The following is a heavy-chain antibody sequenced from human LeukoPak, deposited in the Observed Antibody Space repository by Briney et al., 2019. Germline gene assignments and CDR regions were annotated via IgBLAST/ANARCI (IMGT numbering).Heavy chain of an antibody. CDR3: ARGTVVVVPAAIRRRYNWFDP. CDR1: GGSFSGYY. CDR2: INHIGST. V-gene: IGHV4-34*01. Sequence: PSETLSLTCAVYGGSFSGYYWSWIRQPPGKGLEWIGEINHIGSTNYNPSLKSRVTISVDTSKNQFSLKLSSVTAADTAVYYCARGTVVVVPAAIRRRYNWFDPWGQGTLVTVSS. J-gene: IGHJ5*02. D-gene: IGHD2-2*02.